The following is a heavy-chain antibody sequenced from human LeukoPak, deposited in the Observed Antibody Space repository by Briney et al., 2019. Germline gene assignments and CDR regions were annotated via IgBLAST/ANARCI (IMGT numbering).Heavy chain of an antibody. Sequence: PGGSLRLSCAASGFTFSNYGMHWVRQAPGKGLEWVTLISRDGRNIYYGDSGKGRFTISRDNSKNTLYLQMDSLRAEDTAIYYCAKDAILGAVRGDNYLDHWGQGTLVTVSS. V-gene: IGHV3-30*18. J-gene: IGHJ4*02. D-gene: IGHD1-26*01. CDR1: GFTFSNYG. CDR3: AKDAILGAVRGDNYLDH. CDR2: ISRDGRNI.